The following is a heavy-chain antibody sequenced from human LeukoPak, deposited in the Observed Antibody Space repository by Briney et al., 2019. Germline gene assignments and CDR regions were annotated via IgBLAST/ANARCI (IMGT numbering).Heavy chain of an antibody. CDR3: ARERESITIFGVVKVDYYYMDV. CDR2: IYTSGST. J-gene: IGHJ6*03. CDR1: GGSISSYY. Sequence: SETLSLTCTVSGGSISSYYWSWIRQPAGKGLEWIGRIYTSGSTNYHPSLKRRVTMSVDTSKNQFSLKLSSVTAADTAVYYCARERESITIFGVVKVDYYYMDVWGKGTTVTVSS. V-gene: IGHV4-4*07. D-gene: IGHD3-3*01.